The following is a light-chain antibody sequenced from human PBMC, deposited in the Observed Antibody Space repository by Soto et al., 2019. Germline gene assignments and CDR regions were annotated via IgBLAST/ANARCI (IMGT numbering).Light chain of an antibody. CDR3: QSYDSSLSGYV. CDR1: SSNIGAGYD. CDR2: ANP. Sequence: QSVLTQPPSLSGAPGQRVTISCTGSSSNIGAGYDFHGYQHLPGTAPKLRLDANPTRPSGVPDRFSGSKSGTSASLAITGLRAEDEADYYCQSYDSSLSGYVFGTGTKVTVL. J-gene: IGLJ1*01. V-gene: IGLV1-40*01.